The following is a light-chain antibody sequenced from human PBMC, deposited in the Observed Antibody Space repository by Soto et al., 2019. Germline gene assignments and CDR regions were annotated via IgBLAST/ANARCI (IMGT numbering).Light chain of an antibody. Sequence: DIQMTQSPSSVSASVGDRVTITCRASQGISSWXAWYQQKPGKAPKLLIYAASSLQSGVPSRFSGSGSGTDFTLTISSLQPEDFATYYCQQANSFPPWTFGQGTKVEIK. V-gene: IGKV1-12*01. CDR3: QQANSFPPWT. CDR2: AAS. J-gene: IGKJ1*01. CDR1: QGISSW.